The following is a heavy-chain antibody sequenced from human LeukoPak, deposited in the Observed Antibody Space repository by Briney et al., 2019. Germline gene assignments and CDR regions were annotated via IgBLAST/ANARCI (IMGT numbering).Heavy chain of an antibody. CDR1: GFTFDDYA. J-gene: IGHJ4*02. D-gene: IGHD3-22*01. CDR2: ISWDGGST. CDR3: AKSYSSGYYHPFDY. Sequence: GGSLRLSCAASGFTFDDYAMHWVRQAPGKGLEWVSLISWDGGSTYYADSVKGRFTISRDNSKNSLYLQMNSLRAEDTALYYCAKSYSSGYYHPFDYWGQGTLVTVSS. V-gene: IGHV3-43D*03.